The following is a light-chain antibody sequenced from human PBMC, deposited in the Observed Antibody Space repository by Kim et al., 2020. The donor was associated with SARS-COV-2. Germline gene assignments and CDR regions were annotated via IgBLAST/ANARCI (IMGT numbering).Light chain of an antibody. V-gene: IGLV3-19*01. CDR2: GKN. CDR3: NSRDSSGNPYV. Sequence: ALGQTVRITCQGDSLRSSYASWYQQKPGQAPVLVIYGKNNRPSGIPDRFSGSSSGNTASLTITGAQAEDEADYYCNSRDSSGNPYVFGTGTKVTVL. J-gene: IGLJ1*01. CDR1: SLRSSY.